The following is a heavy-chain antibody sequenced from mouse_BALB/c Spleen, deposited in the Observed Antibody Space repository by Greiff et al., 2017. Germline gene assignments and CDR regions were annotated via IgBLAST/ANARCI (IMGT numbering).Heavy chain of an antibody. V-gene: IGHV5-17*02. J-gene: IGHJ2*01. CDR2: ISSGSSTI. D-gene: IGHD2-2*01. CDR1: GFTFSSFG. Sequence: EVQVVESGGGLVQPGGSRKLSCAASGFTFSSFGMHWVRQAPEKGLEWVAYISSGSSTIYYADTVKGRFTISRDNPKNTLFLQMTSLRSEDTAMYYCAREGLWLRRGFDYWGQGTTLTVSS. CDR3: AREGLWLRRGFDY.